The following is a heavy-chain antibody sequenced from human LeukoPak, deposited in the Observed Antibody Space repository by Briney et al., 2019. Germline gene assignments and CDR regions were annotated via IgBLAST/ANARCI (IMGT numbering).Heavy chain of an antibody. Sequence: PGGSLRLSCAASGFTFSSYAMHWVRQAPGKGLEWVAVISYDGSNKYYADSVKGRFTISRDNSKNTLYLQMNSLRAEDTAVYYCARDSSNRITMVRGGWFDPWGQGTLVTVSS. CDR1: GFTFSSYA. CDR3: ARDSSNRITMVRGGWFDP. CDR2: ISYDGSNK. J-gene: IGHJ5*02. D-gene: IGHD3-10*01. V-gene: IGHV3-30-3*01.